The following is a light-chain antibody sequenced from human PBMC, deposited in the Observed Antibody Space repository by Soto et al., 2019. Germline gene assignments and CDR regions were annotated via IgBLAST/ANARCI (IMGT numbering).Light chain of an antibody. V-gene: IGKV3-20*01. J-gene: IGKJ1*01. CDR3: QHYDRAPMWT. CDR2: STS. CDR1: QSVGDTY. Sequence: EIMMTQSPGTLSLSPGERATLSCRASQSVGDTYLAWYQQKPGQAPRLLMYSTSIRATGIPDRFSGSGSGTDFTLTISRLDPEDFAVYYCQHYDRAPMWTFGQGTKVEIK.